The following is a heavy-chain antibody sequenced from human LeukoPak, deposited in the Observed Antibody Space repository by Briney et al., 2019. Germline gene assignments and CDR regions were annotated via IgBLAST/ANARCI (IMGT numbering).Heavy chain of an antibody. V-gene: IGHV3-74*01. D-gene: IGHD6-6*01. Sequence: GGSLRLSCAASGFTFSSYWMHWVRQAPGKGLVWVSRINSDGSSTSYADSVKGRFTISRDNAKNTLYLQMNSLRAEDTAVCYCGRFQPRSSSSFDYWGQGTLVTVSS. CDR1: GFTFSSYW. CDR2: INSDGSST. J-gene: IGHJ4*02. CDR3: GRFQPRSSSSFDY.